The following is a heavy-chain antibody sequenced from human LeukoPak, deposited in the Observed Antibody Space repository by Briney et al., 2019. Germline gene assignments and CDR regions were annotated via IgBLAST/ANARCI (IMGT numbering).Heavy chain of an antibody. D-gene: IGHD5-24*01. V-gene: IGHV3-23*01. CDR3: ARDREVARRLAYYFDY. Sequence: GGSLRLSCAASGFTFSSYAMSWVRQAPGKGLEWVSAISGSGGSTYYADSVKGRFTISRDNSKNTLYLQMNSLRAEDTAVYYCARDREVARRLAYYFDYWGQGTLVTVSS. CDR1: GFTFSSYA. CDR2: ISGSGGST. J-gene: IGHJ4*02.